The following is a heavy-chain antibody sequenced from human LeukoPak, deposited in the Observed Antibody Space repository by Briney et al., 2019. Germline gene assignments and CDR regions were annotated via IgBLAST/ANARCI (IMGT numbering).Heavy chain of an antibody. J-gene: IGHJ4*02. Sequence: SETLSLTCAVYGGSFSGYYWSWIRQPPGKGLEWIGEINHSGSTNYNPSLKSRVTISVDTSKNQFSLNLSSVTAADTAVYYCARALPYCDGSGSKYYFDYWGQGTLVTVSS. CDR2: INHSGST. CDR3: ARALPYCDGSGSKYYFDY. V-gene: IGHV4-34*01. CDR1: GGSFSGYY. D-gene: IGHD3-10*01.